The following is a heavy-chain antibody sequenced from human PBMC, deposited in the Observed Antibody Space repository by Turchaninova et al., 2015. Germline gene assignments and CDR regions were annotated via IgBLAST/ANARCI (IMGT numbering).Heavy chain of an antibody. D-gene: IGHD3-10*01. Sequence: EVRLLESGGGLVQPGGSLRLSCAASGFIFSNYAMSWVRKAPGKGLEWGSGISGSGCSIYYADAVKGRFTMSIDNFKNTLYLQMNSLRGDDTAVYYCAKDVMVQGVVRFDYWGQGTLVTVSS. CDR2: ISGSGCSI. CDR1: GFIFSNYA. J-gene: IGHJ4*02. V-gene: IGHV3-23*01. CDR3: AKDVMVQGVVRFDY.